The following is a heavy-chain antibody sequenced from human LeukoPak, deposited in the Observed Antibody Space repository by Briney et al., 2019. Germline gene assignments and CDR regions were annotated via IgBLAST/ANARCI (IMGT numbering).Heavy chain of an antibody. CDR2: IYHSGST. D-gene: IGHD3-9*01. J-gene: IGHJ3*02. CDR3: ARQTYYDILTGYSHAFDI. CDR1: GGSISSSNW. V-gene: IGHV4-4*02. Sequence: PSETLSLTCAVSGGSISSSNWWSWVRQPPGKGLEWIGEIYHSGSTNYNPSLKSLVTISVDKSKNQFSLKLSSVTAAGTAVYYCARQTYYDILTGYSHAFDIWGQGTMVTVSS.